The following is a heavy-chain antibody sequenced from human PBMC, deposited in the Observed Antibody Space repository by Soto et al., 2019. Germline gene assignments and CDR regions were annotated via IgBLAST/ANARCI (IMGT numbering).Heavy chain of an antibody. J-gene: IGHJ6*02. Sequence: EVQLVETGGGLIQPGGSLRLSCVASGFTVSSNYMSWVRQAPGKGLEWVSVIYSGGSTYYADSVKGRFTISRDNSKNTLYLQMNSLRAEDTAVYYCARDRAEASLYYYYGMDVWGQGTTVTVSS. CDR2: IYSGGST. V-gene: IGHV3-53*02. CDR3: ARDRAEASLYYYYGMDV. CDR1: GFTVSSNY.